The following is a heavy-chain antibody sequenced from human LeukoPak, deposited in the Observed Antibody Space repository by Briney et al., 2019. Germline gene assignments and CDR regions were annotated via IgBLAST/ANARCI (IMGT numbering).Heavy chain of an antibody. D-gene: IGHD1-26*01. CDR2: IRYDGSNK. CDR3: AKAQYSGSYYASRPDAFDI. J-gene: IGHJ3*02. CDR1: GFTFSSYA. Sequence: TGGSLRLSCAASGFTFSSYAMSWVRQAPGKGLEWVAFIRYDGSNKYYADSVKGRFTISRDNSKNTLYLQMNSLRAEDTAVYYCAKAQYSGSYYASRPDAFDIWGQGTMVTVSS. V-gene: IGHV3-30*02.